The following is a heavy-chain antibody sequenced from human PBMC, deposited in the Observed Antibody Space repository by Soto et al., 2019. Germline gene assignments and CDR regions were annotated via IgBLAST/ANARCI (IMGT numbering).Heavy chain of an antibody. CDR1: GYTFTSYA. V-gene: IGHV1-3*01. D-gene: IGHD6-19*01. Sequence: GASVKVSCKASGYTFTSYAMHWVRQAPGQRLEWMGWINAGNGNTKYSQKFQGRVTITRDTSASTAYMELSSLRSEDTAVYYCAGEAGGIAVAGTNYWGQGTLVTVSS. J-gene: IGHJ4*02. CDR3: AGEAGGIAVAGTNY. CDR2: INAGNGNT.